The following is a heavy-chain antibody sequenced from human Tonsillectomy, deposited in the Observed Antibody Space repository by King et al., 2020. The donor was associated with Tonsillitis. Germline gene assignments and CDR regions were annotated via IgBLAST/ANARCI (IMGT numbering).Heavy chain of an antibody. J-gene: IGHJ3*02. Sequence: VQLQESGPRLVKPSETLSLTCSVSGDSINNHYWSWIRQPPGKGLEWSGYVYYIENTDYNPSLKRRATISLDTSKNEFSLKLRSVTAADTAVYYCARTVGAFDIWGQGTMVTVSS. CDR2: VYYIENT. D-gene: IGHD2-15*01. CDR1: GDSINNHY. V-gene: IGHV4-59*11. CDR3: ARTVGAFDI.